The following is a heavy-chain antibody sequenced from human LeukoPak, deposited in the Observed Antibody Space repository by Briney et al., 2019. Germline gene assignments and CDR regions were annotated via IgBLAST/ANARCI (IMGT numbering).Heavy chain of an antibody. CDR1: GFTFSSYS. D-gene: IGHD5-18*01. V-gene: IGHV3-21*01. Sequence: PGGSLRLSCAASGFTFSSYSMNWVRQAPGKGLEWVSSISSSSSYIYYADSVKGRFTISRDNAKNSLYLQMNSLRAEDTAVYYCAREGYSYGTFHYWGQGTLVTVSS. CDR3: AREGYSYGTFHY. CDR2: ISSSSSYI. J-gene: IGHJ4*02.